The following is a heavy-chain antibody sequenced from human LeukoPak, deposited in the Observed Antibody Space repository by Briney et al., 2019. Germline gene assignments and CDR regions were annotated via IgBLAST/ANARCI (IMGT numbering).Heavy chain of an antibody. Sequence: PSETLSLTCAVSGGSISSGGYSWSWIRQPPGKGLEWIGYIYHSGSTYYNPSLKSRVTISVDRSKNQFSLKLSSVTAADTAVYYCARGAYYYDSSGYYPPYWYFDLWGRGTLVTVSS. D-gene: IGHD3-22*01. CDR3: ARGAYYYDSSGYYPPYWYFDL. J-gene: IGHJ2*01. CDR2: IYHSGST. CDR1: GGSISSGGYS. V-gene: IGHV4-30-2*01.